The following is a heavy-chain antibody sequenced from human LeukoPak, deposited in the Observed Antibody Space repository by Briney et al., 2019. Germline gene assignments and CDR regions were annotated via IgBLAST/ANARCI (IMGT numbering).Heavy chain of an antibody. J-gene: IGHJ5*02. CDR1: GFTVSSDY. CDR3: ARNWFDP. V-gene: IGHV3-53*05. Sequence: GGSLRLSCAASGFTVSSDYMSWVRQAPGKGLEWVSVIYSGGSTYYADSVKGRFTISRDKSKNTVYLQMNSLRFEDTAMYYCARNWFDPWGQGTLVTVSP. CDR2: IYSGGST.